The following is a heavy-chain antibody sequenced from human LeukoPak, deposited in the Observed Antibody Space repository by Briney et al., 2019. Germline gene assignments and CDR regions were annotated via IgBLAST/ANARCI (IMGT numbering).Heavy chain of an antibody. CDR2: LSGSGGGT. V-gene: IGHV3-23*01. D-gene: IGHD2-2*02. CDR3: GRDLRHQLLYCLDY. J-gene: IGHJ4*02. Sequence: GGSLRLSCAASGFTFSSYVMTWVRQGPGKGLEWVSSLSGSGGGTFYADSVKGRFTISRDNSKNTVYLQMNSLRAEDTAVYYCGRDLRHQLLYCLDYWGQGTLVTVSS. CDR1: GFTFSSYV.